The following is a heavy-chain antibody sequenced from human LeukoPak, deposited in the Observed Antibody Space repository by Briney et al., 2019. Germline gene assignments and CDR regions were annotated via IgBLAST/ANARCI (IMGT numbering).Heavy chain of an antibody. D-gene: IGHD1-20*01. CDR1: GYTFTDYG. V-gene: IGHV1-18*01. Sequence: ASVKVSCKASGYTFTDYGINWVRQTPGQGLEWMGWISAYNGNTNYAQNLQGRVTMTTDTSTSTAYMELRSLRSDDTAVYYCARDYFAHNWNRSPNNWFDPWGQGTLVTVSS. J-gene: IGHJ5*02. CDR3: ARDYFAHNWNRSPNNWFDP. CDR2: ISAYNGNT.